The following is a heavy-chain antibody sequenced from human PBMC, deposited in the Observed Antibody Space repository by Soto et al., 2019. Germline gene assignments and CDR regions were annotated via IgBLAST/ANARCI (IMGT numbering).Heavy chain of an antibody. CDR3: VRVVAIPGYPDN. V-gene: IGHV1-69*12. J-gene: IGHJ4*02. CDR2: IVPIVDTS. D-gene: IGHD5-12*01. Sequence: QVQLVQSGAEVRQPASSVKVSCKTSGGTFSSYAISWVRQAPGQGLEWMGGIVPIVDTSTYAQKFQGRVTINAGECTITVYMELSSLRSDDTAVYYCVRVVAIPGYPDNWGQGTLVTVSS. CDR1: GGTFSSYA.